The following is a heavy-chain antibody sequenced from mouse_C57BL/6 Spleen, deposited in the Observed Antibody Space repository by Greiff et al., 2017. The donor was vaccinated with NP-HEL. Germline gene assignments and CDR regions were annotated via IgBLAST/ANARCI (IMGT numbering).Heavy chain of an antibody. J-gene: IGHJ4*01. CDR2: IWGVGST. D-gene: IGHD4-1*02. CDR1: GFSLTSYG. Sequence: VTLVESGPGLVAPSQSLSITCTVSGFSLTSYGVDWVRQSPGKGLEWLGVIWGVGSTNYNSALKSRLSISKDNSKSQVFLKMNSLQTDDTAMYYCASAQLGRGAMDYWGQGTAVTVSS. V-gene: IGHV2-6*01. CDR3: ASAQLGRGAMDY.